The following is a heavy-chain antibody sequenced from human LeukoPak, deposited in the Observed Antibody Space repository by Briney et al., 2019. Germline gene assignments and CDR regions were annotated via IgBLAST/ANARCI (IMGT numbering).Heavy chain of an antibody. CDR1: GFTFSSYA. D-gene: IGHD6-13*01. Sequence: GGSLRLSCAASGFTFSSYAMHWVRQAPGKGLEWVAVISYDGSNKYYADSVKGRFTISRDNSKNTLYLQMNSLRAEDTAVYYCARGGYSSPLYYFDYWGQGTLVTVSS. CDR2: ISYDGSNK. J-gene: IGHJ4*02. V-gene: IGHV3-30*04. CDR3: ARGGYSSPLYYFDY.